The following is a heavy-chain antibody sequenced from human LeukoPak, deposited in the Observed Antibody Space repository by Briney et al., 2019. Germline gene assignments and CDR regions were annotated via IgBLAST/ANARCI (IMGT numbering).Heavy chain of an antibody. J-gene: IGHJ4*02. Sequence: SETLSLTCTVSGGSISSSSYYWGWIRQPPGKGLEWIGSIYYSGSTYYNPSLKSRVTISVDTSKNQFSLKLSSVTAADTAVYYCARAVVVAHQPPLILDYWGQGTLVTVSS. CDR2: IYYSGST. D-gene: IGHD2-15*01. V-gene: IGHV4-39*07. CDR3: ARAVVVAHQPPLILDY. CDR1: GGSISSSSYY.